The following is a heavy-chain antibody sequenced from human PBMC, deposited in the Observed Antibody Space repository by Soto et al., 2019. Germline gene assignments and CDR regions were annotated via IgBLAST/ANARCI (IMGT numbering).Heavy chain of an antibody. CDR2: ISYDGSNK. V-gene: IGHV3-30*18. D-gene: IGHD6-6*01. Sequence: GSLRLSCAASGFTFSSYGMHWVRQAPGKGLEWVAVISYDGSNKYYADSVKGRFTISRDNSKNTLYLQMNSLRAEDTAVYYCAKGLTPSSIAARPGRSEFDYWGQGTLVTVSS. J-gene: IGHJ4*02. CDR3: AKGLTPSSIAARPGRSEFDY. CDR1: GFTFSSYG.